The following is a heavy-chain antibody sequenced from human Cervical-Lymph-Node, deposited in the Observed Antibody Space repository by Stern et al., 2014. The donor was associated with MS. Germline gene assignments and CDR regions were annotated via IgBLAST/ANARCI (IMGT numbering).Heavy chain of an antibody. V-gene: IGHV4-31*01. D-gene: IGHD3-22*01. CDR3: ARVGGYYDTNAQYPFAFDI. J-gene: IGHJ3*02. CDR1: GGFGTSGKYY. Sequence: QVQLQESGPGLVKPSQTLSLTCTVAGGFGTSGKYYWSWIRQHPGKGLEXIGYIYHSGSTFYNPSLKSLVTISLDPSMNQFFLKMSSVTAADTAVYYCARVGGYYDTNAQYPFAFDIWGQGTTVIVSS. CDR2: IYHSGST.